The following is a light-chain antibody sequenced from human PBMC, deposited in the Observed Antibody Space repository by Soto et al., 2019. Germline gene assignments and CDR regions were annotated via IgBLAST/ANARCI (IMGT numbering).Light chain of an antibody. CDR2: AAS. CDR1: QPISTY. CDR3: QQSYRTPPDT. J-gene: IGKJ2*01. Sequence: DIQMTQSPSSLSASVGDRVTITCRASQPISTYLNWYQQRPGKAPRLLIHAASTLHSGVPSRFSGSGSGTDFTLTISSRQPEDFATYVCQQSYRTPPDTFGQGTKLEVK. V-gene: IGKV1-39*01.